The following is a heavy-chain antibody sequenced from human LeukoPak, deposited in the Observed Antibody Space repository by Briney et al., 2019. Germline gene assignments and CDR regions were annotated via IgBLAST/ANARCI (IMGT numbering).Heavy chain of an antibody. CDR1: GCTFSSYA. Sequence: SVKVSCKASGCTFSSYAINWVRQAPGQGLEWMGGIIPIFGTANYAQKFQGRVTITADKSTSTAYMELSSLRSEDTAVYYCARDRYAGTTHFDAFDIWGQVTMVTVS. CDR2: IIPIFGTA. V-gene: IGHV1-69*06. J-gene: IGHJ3*02. D-gene: IGHD1-1*01. CDR3: ARDRYAGTTHFDAFDI.